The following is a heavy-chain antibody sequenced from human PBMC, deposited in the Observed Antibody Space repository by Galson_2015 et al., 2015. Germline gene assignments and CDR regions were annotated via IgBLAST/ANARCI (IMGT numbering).Heavy chain of an antibody. J-gene: IGHJ4*02. Sequence: SLRLSCAASGFTFSSYWMHWVRHAPGKGLEWVSRIYTDASSASSADSVNGRFTISRDDAKSTLYLQMNSLRAEDTAVYYCVRGNSGYGNFDYSGQGTLVTVSS. CDR3: VRGNSGYGNFDY. CDR1: GFTFSSYW. D-gene: IGHD5-18*01. CDR2: IYTDASSA. V-gene: IGHV3-74*01.